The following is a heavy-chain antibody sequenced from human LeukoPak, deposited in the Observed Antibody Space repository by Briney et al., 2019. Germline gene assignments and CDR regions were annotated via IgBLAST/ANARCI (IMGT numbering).Heavy chain of an antibody. J-gene: IGHJ6*03. CDR3: AKNSGDYSYYYYSFMDV. Sequence: PGGSLRLSCVASGFTFKNYGMHWVRQTPGKGLEWVTFIRFDGNNQYYADSVKGRFTISRDNSRNTLYLQMNSLRAEDTAVYYCAKNSGDYSYYYYSFMDVWGQGTLVTVSS. D-gene: IGHD4-17*01. V-gene: IGHV3-30*02. CDR1: GFTFKNYG. CDR2: IRFDGNNQ.